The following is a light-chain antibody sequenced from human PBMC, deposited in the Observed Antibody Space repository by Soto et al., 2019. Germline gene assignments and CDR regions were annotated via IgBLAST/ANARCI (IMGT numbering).Light chain of an antibody. CDR2: DVS. CDR1: SSDVGGYNY. V-gene: IGLV2-14*01. J-gene: IGLJ3*02. Sequence: QSALTQPASVSGSPGQSITISCTGTSSDVGGYNYVSWYQQHPGKAPKLMIYDVSSRPSGFSNRFSGSKSGNTASLTISGLQSVDEADYYCSSYTTGGTVFGGGTTLTVL. CDR3: SSYTTGGTV.